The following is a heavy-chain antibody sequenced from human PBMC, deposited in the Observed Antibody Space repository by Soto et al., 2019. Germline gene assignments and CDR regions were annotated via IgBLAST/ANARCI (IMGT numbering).Heavy chain of an antibody. CDR1: GGSISSYY. Sequence: QVQLQESGPGLVKPSETLSLTCTVSGGSISSYYWSWIRQPPGKGLEWIGYIYYSGCTNYNPSLTGRVTISVDTPKNQVSLKLSSVTAADTAVYYCARRWGAAVDYWGQGTLVTVSS. CDR2: IYYSGCT. D-gene: IGHD1-26*01. CDR3: ARRWGAAVDY. J-gene: IGHJ4*02. V-gene: IGHV4-59*08.